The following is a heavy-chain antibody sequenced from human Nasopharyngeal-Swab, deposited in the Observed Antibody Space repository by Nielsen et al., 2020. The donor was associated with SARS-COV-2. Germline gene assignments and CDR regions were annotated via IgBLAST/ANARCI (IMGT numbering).Heavy chain of an antibody. V-gene: IGHV1-69*10. Sequence: SVKVSCKASGYTFTGYYMHWVRQAPGQGLGWMGWIIPILGIANYAQKFQGRVTITADKSTSTAYMELSSLRSEDTAVYYCAREKAYCGGDCYHWFDPWGQGTLVTVSS. CDR1: GYTFTGYY. D-gene: IGHD2-21*02. J-gene: IGHJ5*02. CDR2: IIPILGIA. CDR3: AREKAYCGGDCYHWFDP.